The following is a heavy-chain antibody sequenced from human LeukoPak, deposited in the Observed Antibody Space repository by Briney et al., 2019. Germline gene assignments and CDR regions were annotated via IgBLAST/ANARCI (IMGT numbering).Heavy chain of an antibody. CDR2: IWYDGSNK. J-gene: IGHJ4*02. D-gene: IGHD2-15*01. CDR1: GFTFSSYG. Sequence: GGSLRHSCAASGFTFSSYGMHWVRQAPGKGLEWVAVIWYDGSNKYYADSVKGRFTISRDNSKNTLYLQMNSLRAEGTAVYYCARGGRGNVGGDYWARDPWSPSPQ. CDR3: ARGGRGNVGGDY. V-gene: IGHV3-33*01.